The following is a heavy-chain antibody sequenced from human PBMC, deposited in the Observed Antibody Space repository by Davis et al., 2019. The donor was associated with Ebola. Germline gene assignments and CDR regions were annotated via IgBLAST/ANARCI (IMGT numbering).Heavy chain of an antibody. J-gene: IGHJ3*01. Sequence: SETLSLTCTVSGASINSGAFYWGWVRQHPGKGLEWIGHISYSGDTYYNPSLKSRLTISVDTSKSHFSLKLGSVTAADTALYYCAIITIFRVAGNAFDVWGQGTMVTVSS. V-gene: IGHV4-31*03. CDR3: AIITIFRVAGNAFDV. CDR1: GASINSGAFY. CDR2: ISYSGDT. D-gene: IGHD3-3*01.